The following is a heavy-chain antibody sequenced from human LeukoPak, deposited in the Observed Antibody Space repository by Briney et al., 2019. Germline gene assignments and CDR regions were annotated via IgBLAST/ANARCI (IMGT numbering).Heavy chain of an antibody. CDR1: GFTFSSYW. J-gene: IGHJ4*02. V-gene: IGHV3-74*01. CDR3: VRGLGDY. D-gene: IGHD4-11*01. CDR2: INSDGSYT. Sequence: GGSLRLSCAASGFTFSSYWMFWVRQGPGKGLVWVSRINSDGSYTAYADSVKGRFSIPRDNAKNTLYLQMNSLRAEDTAVYYCVRGLGDYWGQGTLVTVSS.